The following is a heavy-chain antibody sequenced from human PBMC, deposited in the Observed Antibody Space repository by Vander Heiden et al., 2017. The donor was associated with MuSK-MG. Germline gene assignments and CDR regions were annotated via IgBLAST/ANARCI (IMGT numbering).Heavy chain of an antibody. J-gene: IGHJ5*02. CDR2: IIPIFGTA. Sequence: QVQLVQSGAEVKKPGSSVKVSCKASGGTFSSYAISWVRQAPGQGLEWMGGIIPIFGTANYAQKFQGRVTITADESTSTAYMELSSLRSEDTAVYYCATLVVVITTSRWGGWFDPWGQGTLVTVSS. CDR3: ATLVVVITTSRWGGWFDP. V-gene: IGHV1-69*01. D-gene: IGHD3-22*01. CDR1: GGTFSSYA.